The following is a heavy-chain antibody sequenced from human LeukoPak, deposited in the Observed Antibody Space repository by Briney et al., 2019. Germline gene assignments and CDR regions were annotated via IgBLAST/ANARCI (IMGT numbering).Heavy chain of an antibody. CDR1: GFTFSSYG. Sequence: GGTLRLSCAASGFTFSSYGMSWVRQAPGKGLEWVSFIYSDNTHYSDSVKGRFTISRDNSKNTLYPQMNSLRAEDTAVYYCARRSGAYSHPYDYWGQGTLVTVSS. J-gene: IGHJ4*02. CDR2: IYSDNT. D-gene: IGHD4/OR15-4a*01. V-gene: IGHV3-53*01. CDR3: ARRSGAYSHPYDY.